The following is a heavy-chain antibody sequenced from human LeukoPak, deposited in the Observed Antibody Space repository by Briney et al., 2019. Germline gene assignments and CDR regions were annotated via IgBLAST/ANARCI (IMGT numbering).Heavy chain of an antibody. CDR2: IYPGDSDT. J-gene: IGHJ3*02. V-gene: IGHV5-51*01. CDR3: ARRSRRDYGVANAFDI. D-gene: IGHD4-17*01. Sequence: GESLKISCKGSGYSFTSYWIGWVRQMPGKGLEWMGIIYPGDSDTRYSPSFQGQVTISADKSISTAYLQWSSLKASDTAMYYCARRSRRDYGVANAFDIWGQGTMVAVSS. CDR1: GYSFTSYW.